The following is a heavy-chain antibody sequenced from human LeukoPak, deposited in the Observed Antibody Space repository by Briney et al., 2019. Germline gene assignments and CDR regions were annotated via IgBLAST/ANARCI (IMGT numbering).Heavy chain of an antibody. CDR3: ARAHLFNYYDSSGYYFDY. V-gene: IGHV4-30-2*01. CDR1: GGSISSGSYY. D-gene: IGHD3-22*01. CDR2: IYHSGST. J-gene: IGHJ4*02. Sequence: PSQTLSLTCTVSGGSISSGSYYWSWIRQPPGKGLEWIGYIYHSGSTYYNPSLKSRVTISVDRSKNQFSLKLSSVTAADTAVYYCARAHLFNYYDSSGYYFDYWGQGTLVTVSS.